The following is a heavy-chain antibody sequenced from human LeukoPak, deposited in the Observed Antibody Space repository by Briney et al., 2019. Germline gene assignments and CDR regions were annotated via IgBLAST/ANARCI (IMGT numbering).Heavy chain of an antibody. D-gene: IGHD6-19*01. CDR3: ARGGQQWLSTNYYYYGMDV. J-gene: IGHJ6*02. Sequence: ASVKVSCKASGGTFSSYAVSWVRQAPGQGREWMGRIIPILGITNYAQKFQGRVTITADTSTSTAYMELSSLRSDDTAVYYCARGGQQWLSTNYYYYGMDVWGQGTTVTVSS. CDR1: GGTFSSYA. CDR2: IIPILGIT. V-gene: IGHV1-69*04.